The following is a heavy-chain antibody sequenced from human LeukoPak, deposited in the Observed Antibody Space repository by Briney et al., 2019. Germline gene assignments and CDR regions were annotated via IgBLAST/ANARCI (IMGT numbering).Heavy chain of an antibody. CDR1: GGTYSSYA. CDR3: ARDGAFCSSTSCYFYRWFDP. J-gene: IGHJ5*02. Sequence: SVKVSCKASGGTYSSYAISWVRQAPGQGLEWMGGIIPIFGTANYAQKFQGRVTITTDESTSTAYMELSSLRSEDTAVYYCARDGAFCSSTSCYFYRWFDPWGQGTLVTVSS. D-gene: IGHD2-2*01. CDR2: IIPIFGTA. V-gene: IGHV1-69*05.